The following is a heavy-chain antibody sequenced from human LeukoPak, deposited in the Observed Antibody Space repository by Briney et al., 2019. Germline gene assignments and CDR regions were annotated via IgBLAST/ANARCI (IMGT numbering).Heavy chain of an antibody. CDR3: ARVGSGCFDY. CDR1: GGSISSYY. D-gene: IGHD3-10*01. CDR2: IYYSGST. J-gene: IGHJ4*02. Sequence: PSETLSPTCTVSGGSISSYYWSWIRRPPGKGLEWIGYIYYSGSTNYNPSLKSRVTISVDTSKNQFSLKLSSVTAADTAVYYCARVGSGCFDYWGQGTLVTVSS. V-gene: IGHV4-59*01.